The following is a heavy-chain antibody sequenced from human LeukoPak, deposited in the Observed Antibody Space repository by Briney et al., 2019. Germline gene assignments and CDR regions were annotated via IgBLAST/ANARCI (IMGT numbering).Heavy chain of an antibody. D-gene: IGHD3-22*01. Sequence: PSETLSLTCTVSGGSISSGSYYWSWIRQPAGKGLEWIGRIYTSGSTNYNPSLKSRVTMSVDTSKNQFSLKLSSVTAADTAVYYCARHRGYYDSSGYFDYWGQGTLVTVSS. J-gene: IGHJ4*02. CDR3: ARHRGYYDSSGYFDY. CDR1: GGSISSGSYY. V-gene: IGHV4-61*02. CDR2: IYTSGST.